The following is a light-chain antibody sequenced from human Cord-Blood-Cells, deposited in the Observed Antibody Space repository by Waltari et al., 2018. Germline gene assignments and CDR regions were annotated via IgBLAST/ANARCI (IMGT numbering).Light chain of an antibody. V-gene: IGLV2-14*01. CDR2: DVS. CDR1: SSHVGGSNY. J-gene: IGLJ2*01. Sequence: QSALTHPASVSGSPGPSLTISCTGTSSHVGGSNYLYWYQQHPGKAPKLMIYDVSNRPSGVSNRFSGSKSGNTASLTISGLQAEDEADYYCSSYTSSSTLVFGGGTKLTVL. CDR3: SSYTSSSTLV.